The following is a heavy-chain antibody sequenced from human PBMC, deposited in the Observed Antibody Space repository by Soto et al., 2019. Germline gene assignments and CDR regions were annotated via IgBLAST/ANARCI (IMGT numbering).Heavy chain of an antibody. V-gene: IGHV3-33*01. Sequence: SLRLSCAASGFTFSSYGMHWVRQAPGKGLEWVAVIWYDGSNKYYADSVKGRFTISRDNSKNTLYLQMNSLRAEDTAVYYCARHPYSSSSSYYYYMDVWGKGTTVTVSS. J-gene: IGHJ6*03. D-gene: IGHD6-13*01. CDR1: GFTFSSYG. CDR3: ARHPYSSSSSYYYYMDV. CDR2: IWYDGSNK.